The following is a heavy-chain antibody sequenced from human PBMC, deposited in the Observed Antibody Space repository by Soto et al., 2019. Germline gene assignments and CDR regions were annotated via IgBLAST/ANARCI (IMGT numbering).Heavy chain of an antibody. V-gene: IGHV4-34*01. D-gene: IGHD3-3*01. J-gene: IGHJ6*02. Sequence: PATLPLTCSVYGGSFSGYYWSWIRQPPGKGLEWIGEINHSGSTNYNPSLKSRVTISVDTSKNQFSLKLSSVTAADTAVYYCASTQWLLLAYYYYYVLDVWGQGTTVTV. CDR2: INHSGST. CDR1: GGSFSGYY. CDR3: ASTQWLLLAYYYYYVLDV.